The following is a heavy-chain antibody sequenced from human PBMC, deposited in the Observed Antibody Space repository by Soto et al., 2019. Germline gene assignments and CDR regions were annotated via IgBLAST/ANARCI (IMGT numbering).Heavy chain of an antibody. Sequence: GSLRLSCAASGFTFSTFAMTWVRQAPGKGLEGVSVISGVSNSEYYAYSVKGRFTISRDNSKNTLYLQMNSLRAEDTAIYYCARSRSASYYFDYWGQGTLVTVSS. CDR3: ARSRSASYYFDY. CDR1: GFTFSTFA. D-gene: IGHD2-15*01. J-gene: IGHJ4*02. V-gene: IGHV3-23*01. CDR2: ISGVSNSE.